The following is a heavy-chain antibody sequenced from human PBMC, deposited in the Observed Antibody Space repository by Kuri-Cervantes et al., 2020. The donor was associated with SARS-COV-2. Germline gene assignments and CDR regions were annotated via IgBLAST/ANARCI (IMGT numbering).Heavy chain of an antibody. CDR1: GESFSGYY. CDR2: IYHSGST. Sequence: GSLRLSCAFYGESFSGYYWGWIRQPPGKGLEWIGSIYHSGSTYYNPSLKSRVTISVDTSKNQFSLKLSSVTAADTAVYYCARHPAPRYCSSTSCYGIWFDPWGQGTLVTVSS. V-gene: IGHV4-38-2*01. D-gene: IGHD2-2*01. J-gene: IGHJ5*02. CDR3: ARHPAPRYCSSTSCYGIWFDP.